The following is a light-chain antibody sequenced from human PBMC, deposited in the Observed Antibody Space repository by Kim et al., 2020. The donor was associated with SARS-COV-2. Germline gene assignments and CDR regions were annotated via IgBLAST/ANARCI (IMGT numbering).Light chain of an antibody. V-gene: IGLV2-23*01. CDR2: EGS. Sequence: GQSITISCTGTSSDVGSYKLVSWYQQHPGKAPKLMIYEGSKRPSGVSNRFSGSKSGNTASLTIAGLQAEDEADYYCCSYAGSSTLVFGGGTKLTVL. CDR3: CSYAGSSTLV. CDR1: SSDVGSYKL. J-gene: IGLJ2*01.